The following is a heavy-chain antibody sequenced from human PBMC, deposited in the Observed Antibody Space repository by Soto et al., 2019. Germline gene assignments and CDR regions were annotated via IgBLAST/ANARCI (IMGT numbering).Heavy chain of an antibody. CDR3: ARAPPSTYYFDY. V-gene: IGHV4-31*03. CDR2: IYYSGST. J-gene: IGHJ4*02. CDR1: GGSISSGRYY. Sequence: SETLSLTCTVSGGSISSGRYYWSWIRQHPGKGLEWIGYIYYSGSTYYNPSLKSRVTISVDTSKNQFSLKLSSVTAADTAVYYCARAPPSTYYFDYWGQGTLVTVSS.